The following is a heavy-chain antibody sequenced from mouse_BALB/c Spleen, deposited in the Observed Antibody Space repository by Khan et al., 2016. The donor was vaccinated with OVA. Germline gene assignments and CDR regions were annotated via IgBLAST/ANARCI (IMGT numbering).Heavy chain of an antibody. CDR1: GYSFIDYN. CDR2: ISPGSGNT. D-gene: IGHD1-3*01. V-gene: IGHV1-77*01. Sequence: VQLVESGTELARPWASVTLSCTASGYSFIDYNINWVKQRTGQGLEWIGEISPGSGNTYYNDKFKGKATLTADKSSSPAFMQLSILTSDDSAVYFCTSEWGSGFPYWGQGTLVTVSA. CDR3: TSEWGSGFPY. J-gene: IGHJ3*01.